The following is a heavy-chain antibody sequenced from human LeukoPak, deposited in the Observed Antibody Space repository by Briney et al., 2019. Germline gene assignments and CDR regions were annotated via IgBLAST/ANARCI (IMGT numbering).Heavy chain of an antibody. D-gene: IGHD3-10*01. CDR3: ARGSYGSGSYLS. J-gene: IGHJ5*02. Sequence: PSETLSLTCTVSGGSISSYYWSWIRQPPGKGLEWIGYIYYSGSTNYNPSLKSRVTISVDTSKNQSSLKLSSVTAAVTAVYYCARGSYGSGSYLSWGQGTLVTVSS. V-gene: IGHV4-59*01. CDR2: IYYSGST. CDR1: GGSISSYY.